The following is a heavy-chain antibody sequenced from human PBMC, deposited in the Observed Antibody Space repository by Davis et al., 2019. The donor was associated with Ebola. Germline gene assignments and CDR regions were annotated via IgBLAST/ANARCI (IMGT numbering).Heavy chain of an antibody. V-gene: IGHV4-34*01. D-gene: IGHD3-3*01. CDR3: ARSSDFWSGYYSPPPLTTFDY. J-gene: IGHJ4*02. CDR1: GGSFSAYY. Sequence: MPSETLSPTCAVHGGSFSAYYWSWIRQPPGEGLEWIGEINHSGSTYYNPSLKSRVTISVDTSKNQFSLKLSSVTAADTAVYYCARSSDFWSGYYSPPPLTTFDYRGQGTLVTVSS. CDR2: INHSGST.